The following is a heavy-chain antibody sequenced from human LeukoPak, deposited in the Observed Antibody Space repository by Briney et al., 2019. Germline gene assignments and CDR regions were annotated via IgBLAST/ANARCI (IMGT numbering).Heavy chain of an antibody. V-gene: IGHV1-3*03. CDR2: INGGTGNT. D-gene: IGHD3-22*01. J-gene: IGHJ4*02. Sequence: GASVKVSCKASGYTFTNYAMHWGRQAPGQRLEWVGWINGGTGNTKYSQEFQGRVTITRDTSASTAYMEVSSLRSEDMAVYYCARASRYYYDSSGYSHYWGQGTLVTVSS. CDR3: ARASRYYYDSSGYSHY. CDR1: GYTFTNYA.